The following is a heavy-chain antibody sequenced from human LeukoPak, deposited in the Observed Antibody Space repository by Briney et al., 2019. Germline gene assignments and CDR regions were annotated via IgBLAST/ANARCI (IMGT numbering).Heavy chain of an antibody. CDR2: IYYSGST. Sequence: PSETLSLTCTVSGGSMSRSDYYWGWIRQPPGKGLEWIGCIYYSGSTYYNPCLKRRVTISIDTSKNQFSIEATSVTDPDPVVYDCGRRRWGSPNVDYGGEGTLVTVS. V-gene: IGHV4-39*01. CDR1: GGSMSRSDYY. J-gene: IGHJ4*02. D-gene: IGHD7-27*01. CDR3: GRRRWGSPNVDY.